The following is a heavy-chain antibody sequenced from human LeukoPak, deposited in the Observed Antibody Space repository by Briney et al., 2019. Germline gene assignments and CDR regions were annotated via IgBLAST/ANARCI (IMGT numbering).Heavy chain of an antibody. CDR2: INSDGSNT. D-gene: IGHD7-27*01. V-gene: IGHV3-74*01. CDR3: ARELTGECDY. CDR1: GFTFSIYW. Sequence: SGGSLRLSCTASGFTFSIYWMHWVRQAPGKGLVWVSRINSDGSNTIYADSVKDRFTMSRDNAKNSLYLQMNSLRAEDTAVYYCARELTGECDYWGQGTLVTVSS. J-gene: IGHJ4*02.